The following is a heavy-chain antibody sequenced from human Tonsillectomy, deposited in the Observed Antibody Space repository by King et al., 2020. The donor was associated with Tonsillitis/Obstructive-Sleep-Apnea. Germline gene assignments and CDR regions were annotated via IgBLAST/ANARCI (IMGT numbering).Heavy chain of an antibody. CDR3: ARAQDSSGYFAASYFDY. J-gene: IGHJ4*02. D-gene: IGHD3-22*01. Sequence: VQLVESGGGVVQPGRSLRLSCAASGFTFSSYGMHWVRQAPGKGLEWVAVIWYDGSNKYYADSVNGRFTISRDNSKNMLYLQMNSLGAEDTAVYYCARAQDSSGYFAASYFDYWGQGTLVTVSS. CDR1: GFTFSSYG. V-gene: IGHV3-33*01. CDR2: IWYDGSNK.